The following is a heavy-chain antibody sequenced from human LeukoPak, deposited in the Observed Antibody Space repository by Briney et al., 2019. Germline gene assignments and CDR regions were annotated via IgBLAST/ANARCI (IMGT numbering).Heavy chain of an antibody. J-gene: IGHJ2*01. CDR1: GGSFSGYY. CDR2: INHSGST. CDR3: ASQGATFGDYDILTGYYPRFWYFDL. V-gene: IGHV4-34*01. Sequence: PSETLSLTCAVYGGSFSGYYWAWIRQPPGKGLEWIGEINHSGSTNYNPSLKSRVTISIDTSKNQFSLKLGSVTAADTAAYYCASQGATFGDYDILTGYYPRFWYFDLWGRGTLVTVSS. D-gene: IGHD3-9*01.